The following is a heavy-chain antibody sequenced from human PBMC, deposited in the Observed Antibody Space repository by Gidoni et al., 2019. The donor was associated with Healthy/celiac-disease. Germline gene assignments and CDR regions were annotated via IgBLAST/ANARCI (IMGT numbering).Heavy chain of an antibody. J-gene: IGHJ6*02. V-gene: IGHV3-23*01. CDR3: AKDIAQQQLTLYYYYGMDV. D-gene: IGHD6-13*01. CDR1: GFTFSSYA. Sequence: EVQLLESGGGLVQPGGSLRLSCAASGFTFSSYAMSWVRQAPGKGLECVSAISGSGGSTYYADSVKGRFTISRDNSKNTLYLQMNSLRAEDTAVYYCAKDIAQQQLTLYYYYGMDVWGQGTTVTVSS. CDR2: ISGSGGST.